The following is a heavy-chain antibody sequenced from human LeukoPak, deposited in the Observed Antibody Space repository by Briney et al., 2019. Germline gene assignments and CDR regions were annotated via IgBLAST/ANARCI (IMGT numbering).Heavy chain of an antibody. J-gene: IGHJ5*02. Sequence: SETLSLTCTVSGGSISSGSYYWSWIRQPAGKGLEWIGRIYTSGSTNYNPSLKSRVTISVDTSKNQFSLKLSSVTAADTAVYYCARALGLWFGAYWFDPWGQGTLVTVSS. CDR1: GGSISSGSYY. CDR3: ARALGLWFGAYWFDP. V-gene: IGHV4-61*02. CDR2: IYTSGST. D-gene: IGHD3-10*01.